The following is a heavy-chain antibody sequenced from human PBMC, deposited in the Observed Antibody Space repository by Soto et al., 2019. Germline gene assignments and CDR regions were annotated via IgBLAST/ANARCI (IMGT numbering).Heavy chain of an antibody. CDR1: GFTFSSYA. V-gene: IGHV3-23*01. J-gene: IGHJ3*02. CDR2: ISGSGGST. Sequence: GGSLRLSCAASGFTFSSYAMSWVRQAPGKGLEWVSAISGSGGSTYYADSVKGRFTISRDNSKNTLYLQMNSLRAEDTAVCYCAKGAVDYYDSSGYYYWRYAFDIWGQGTMVTVSS. CDR3: AKGAVDYYDSSGYYYWRYAFDI. D-gene: IGHD3-22*01.